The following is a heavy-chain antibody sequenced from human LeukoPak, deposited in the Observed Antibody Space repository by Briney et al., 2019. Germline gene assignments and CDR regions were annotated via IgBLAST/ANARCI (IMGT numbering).Heavy chain of an antibody. V-gene: IGHV4-61*02. D-gene: IGHD3-10*01. CDR3: ARHLWFGELNWFDP. CDR1: GDSISSGDYY. J-gene: IGHJ5*02. Sequence: SQTLSLTCTVSGDSISSGDYYWSWIRQPAGKGLEWIGRISSSGSTNYNPSLKSRVTISVDTSKNQFSLKLSSVTAADTAVYYCARHLWFGELNWFDPWGQGTLVTVSS. CDR2: ISSSGST.